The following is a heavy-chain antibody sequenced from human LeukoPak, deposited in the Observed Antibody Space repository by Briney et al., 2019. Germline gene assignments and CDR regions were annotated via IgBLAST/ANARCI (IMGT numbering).Heavy chain of an antibody. CDR1: GFTFDDYA. D-gene: IGHD3-10*01. Sequence: GGSLRLPCAASGFTFDDYAMHWVRQAPGKGLEWVSGISWNSGSIGYADSVKGRFTISRDNAKNSLYLQMNSLRAEDTALYYCAKDFRRYGSGSYPCDYWGQGTLVTVSS. J-gene: IGHJ4*02. CDR3: AKDFRRYGSGSYPCDY. CDR2: ISWNSGSI. V-gene: IGHV3-9*01.